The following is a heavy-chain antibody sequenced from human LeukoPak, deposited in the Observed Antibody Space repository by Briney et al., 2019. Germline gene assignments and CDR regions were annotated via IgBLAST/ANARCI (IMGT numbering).Heavy chain of an antibody. CDR2: INPTGGST. Sequence: ASVKVSCKASGYTFTSYYMHWVRQAPGQGLEWMGIINPTGGSTTYAQKFQGRVTMTRDTSTSTVYMELSSLRSDDTAVYYCARWSYSSQLDYWGQGTLVTVSS. J-gene: IGHJ4*02. V-gene: IGHV1-46*01. D-gene: IGHD3-10*01. CDR1: GYTFTSYY. CDR3: ARWSYSSQLDY.